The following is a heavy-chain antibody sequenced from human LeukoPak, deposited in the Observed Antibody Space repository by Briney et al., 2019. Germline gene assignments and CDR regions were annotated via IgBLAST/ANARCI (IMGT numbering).Heavy chain of an antibody. CDR3: AKEGDFYDILTDY. CDR2: ISGSGGST. CDR1: GFTFRTYA. V-gene: IGHV3-23*01. J-gene: IGHJ4*02. Sequence: GESLRLSCAASGFTFRTYAMSWVRQAPGKGLEWVSGISGSGGSTYYADSVKGWFTISRDNSKNTLYLQMNSLRAEDTAVYYCAKEGDFYDILTDYWGQGTLVTVSS. D-gene: IGHD3-9*01.